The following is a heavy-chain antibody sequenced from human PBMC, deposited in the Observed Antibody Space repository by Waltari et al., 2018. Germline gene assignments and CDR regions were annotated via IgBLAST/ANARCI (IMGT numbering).Heavy chain of an antibody. CDR3: AKWRVFYYDSSD. CDR2: ISGSGGST. J-gene: IGHJ4*02. CDR1: GFTFRNYA. D-gene: IGHD3-22*01. Sequence: EVQLLESGGGLVQPGGSLRLSCAASGFTFRNYAMSWVRPAPGKGLEWVSAISGSGGSTYYADSVKGRFTISRDNSKNTLYLQMNSLRADDTAVYYCAKWRVFYYDSSDWGQGTLVTVSS. V-gene: IGHV3-23*01.